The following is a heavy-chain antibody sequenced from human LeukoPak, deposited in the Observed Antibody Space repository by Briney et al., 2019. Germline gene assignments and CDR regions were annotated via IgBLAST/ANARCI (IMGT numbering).Heavy chain of an antibody. CDR3: ASQATVTMFDY. CDR1: SGSISTSNYY. D-gene: IGHD4-17*01. CDR2: IFYSGST. J-gene: IGHJ4*02. Sequence: SETLTLTCTVSSGSISTSNYYWGWVRQPPGKALEWIGNIFYSGSTYYSPSLKSRVTISLDKSKNQFSLKLSSVTAADTAVYYCASQATVTMFDYWGQGTLVTVSS. V-gene: IGHV4-39*07.